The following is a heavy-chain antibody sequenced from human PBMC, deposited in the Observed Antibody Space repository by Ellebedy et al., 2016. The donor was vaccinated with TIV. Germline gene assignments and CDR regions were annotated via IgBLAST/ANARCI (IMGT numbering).Heavy chain of an antibody. J-gene: IGHJ6*02. V-gene: IGHV3-23*01. CDR3: AREILETYYYYYGMDV. CDR1: GFTFSSYW. CDR2: ISGSGGST. Sequence: GESLKISXAASGFTFSSYWMHWVRQAPGKGLEWVSAISGSGGSTYYADSVKGRFTISRDNSKNTLYLQMNSLRDEDTAVYYCAREILETYYYYYGMDVWGQGTTVTVSS. D-gene: IGHD1-26*01.